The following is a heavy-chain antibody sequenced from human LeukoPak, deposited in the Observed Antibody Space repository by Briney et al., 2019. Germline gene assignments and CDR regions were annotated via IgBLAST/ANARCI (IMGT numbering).Heavy chain of an antibody. CDR1: GGSISSSRFY. D-gene: IGHD2-15*01. CDR3: ARLGWWDS. J-gene: IGHJ4*02. CDR2: IYYSGST. V-gene: IGHV4-39*01. Sequence: SETLSLTCIVSGGSISSSRFYWAWIRQPPGRGLEWIGTIYYSGSTYHNPSLKSRVTISADTSKNQFSLNLSSVTAADTAVYYCARLGWWDSWGQGTLVTVSS.